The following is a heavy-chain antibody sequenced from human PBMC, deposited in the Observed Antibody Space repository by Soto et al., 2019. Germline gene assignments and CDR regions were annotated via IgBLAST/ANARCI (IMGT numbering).Heavy chain of an antibody. CDR3: ARDLSGSYYFDY. Sequence: ASVKVSCKASGYTFTSYAMHWVRQAPGQRLEWMGWINAGNGNTKYSQKFRGRVTITRDTSASTAYMELSSLRSEDTAVYYCARDLSGSYYFDYWGQGTLVTVSS. CDR2: INAGNGNT. D-gene: IGHD3-10*01. V-gene: IGHV1-3*01. J-gene: IGHJ4*02. CDR1: GYTFTSYA.